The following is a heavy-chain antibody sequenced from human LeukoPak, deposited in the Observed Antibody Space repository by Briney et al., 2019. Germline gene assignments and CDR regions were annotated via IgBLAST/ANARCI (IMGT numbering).Heavy chain of an antibody. J-gene: IGHJ4*02. CDR1: GFTFSYYA. Sequence: GGSLRLSCAASGFTFSYYAMHWVRQAPGKGLEWVAVTSYDGDYKYYGDSVKGRFTISRDNSKDTLYLQMNSLRAEDTAVYYCARDPTKRWLQNYFDDWGQGTLVTVSS. V-gene: IGHV3-30*03. CDR3: ARDPTKRWLQNYFDD. D-gene: IGHD5-24*01. CDR2: TSYDGDYK.